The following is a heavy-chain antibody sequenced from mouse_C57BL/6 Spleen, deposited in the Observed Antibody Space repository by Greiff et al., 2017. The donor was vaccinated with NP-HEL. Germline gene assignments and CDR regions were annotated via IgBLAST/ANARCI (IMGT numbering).Heavy chain of an antibody. CDR1: GFTFSSYA. D-gene: IGHD1-1*01. Sequence: EVQRVESGGDLVKPGGSLKLSCAASGFTFSSYAMSWVRQTPEKRLEWVAYISSGGDYIYYADTVKGRFTISRDNARNTLYLQMSSLKSEDTAMYYCTRVDYGTFDYWGQGTTLTVSS. CDR2: ISSGGDYI. CDR3: TRVDYGTFDY. J-gene: IGHJ2*01. V-gene: IGHV5-9-1*02.